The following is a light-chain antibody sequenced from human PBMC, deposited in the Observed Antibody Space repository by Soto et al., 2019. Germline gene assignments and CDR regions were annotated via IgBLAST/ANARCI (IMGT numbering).Light chain of an antibody. CDR2: AAS. Sequence: DIHMTQSPSSLSASVGDRVTITCRASQSIVIYLNWYQQKPGKAPKLLIYAASSLQSGVPSRFSGSGSGKDFTLTISSLQPEDFATYYCHQSYSTPTFGGGTQVEI. J-gene: IGKJ4*01. CDR1: QSIVIY. V-gene: IGKV1-39*01. CDR3: HQSYSTPT.